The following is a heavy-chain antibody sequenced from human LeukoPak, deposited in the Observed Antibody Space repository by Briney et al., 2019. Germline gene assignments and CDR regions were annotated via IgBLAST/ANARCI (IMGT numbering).Heavy chain of an antibody. V-gene: IGHV4-34*01. Sequence: PSETLSLTCAVYGGSFSSYYWGWIRQPPGKGLEWIGSIYYSGSTNYNPSLKSRVTISVDTSKNQFSLKLSSVTAADTAVYYCARGRRGWFDPWGQGTLVTVSS. J-gene: IGHJ5*02. CDR3: ARGRRGWFDP. CDR1: GGSFSSYY. CDR2: IYYSGST.